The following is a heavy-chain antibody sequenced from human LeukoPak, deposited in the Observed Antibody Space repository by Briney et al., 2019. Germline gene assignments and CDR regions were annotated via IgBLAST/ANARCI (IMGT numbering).Heavy chain of an antibody. CDR3: ARLNYDSSGYYRSAPFDY. CDR1: GFTFSSYS. D-gene: IGHD3-22*01. CDR2: IKQDGSEK. V-gene: IGHV3-7*01. Sequence: GGSLRLSCAASGFTFSSYSMNWVRQAPGKGLEWVANIKQDGSEKYYVDSVKGRFTISRDNAKNSLYLQMKSLRAEDTAVYYCARLNYDSSGYYRSAPFDYWGRGTLVTVSS. J-gene: IGHJ4*02.